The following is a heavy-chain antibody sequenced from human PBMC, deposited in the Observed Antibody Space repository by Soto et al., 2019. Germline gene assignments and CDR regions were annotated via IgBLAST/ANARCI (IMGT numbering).Heavy chain of an antibody. Sequence: EVQLLESGGGLVRPGESLRLSCAASGFNFNKYAMSWVRQAPGEGLEWVSGISCCGGTASYADSVKGRFTFARDDAKNTLYLDMNSLRVGDTAEYYCAKADGQQWLLPHLENWGRGTLVTVS. J-gene: IGHJ4*02. CDR3: AKADGQQWLLPHLEN. V-gene: IGHV3-23*01. CDR1: GFNFNKYA. D-gene: IGHD6-19*01. CDR2: ISCCGGTA.